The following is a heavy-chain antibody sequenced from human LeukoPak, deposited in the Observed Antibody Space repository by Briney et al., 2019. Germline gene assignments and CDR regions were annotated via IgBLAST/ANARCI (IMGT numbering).Heavy chain of an antibody. CDR3: ARGNYDILTGSNWFDP. CDR1: GFMFSRYV. J-gene: IGHJ5*02. CDR2: ITGSGGST. V-gene: IGHV3-23*01. Sequence: GGSLRLSCAASGFMFSRYVMTWVRQAPGKGLDWVSAITGSGGSTYYADSVKGRFTISRDNSKNTLYLQMNSLKAEDTAVYYCARGNYDILTGSNWFDPWGQGTLVTVSS. D-gene: IGHD3-9*01.